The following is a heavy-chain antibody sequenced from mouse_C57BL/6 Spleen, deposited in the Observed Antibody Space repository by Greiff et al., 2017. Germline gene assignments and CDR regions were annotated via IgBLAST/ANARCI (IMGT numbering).Heavy chain of an antibody. J-gene: IGHJ4*01. V-gene: IGHV1-18*01. CDR3: ARKERITTVGYYAMDY. D-gene: IGHD1-1*01. Sequence: EVQLVESGPELVKPGASVKIPCKASGYTFTDYNMDWVKQSHGKSLEWIGDINPNNGGTIYNQKFKGKATLTVDKSSSTAYMELRSLTSEDTAVYYCARKERITTVGYYAMDYWGQGTSVTVSS. CDR2: INPNNGGT. CDR1: GYTFTDYN.